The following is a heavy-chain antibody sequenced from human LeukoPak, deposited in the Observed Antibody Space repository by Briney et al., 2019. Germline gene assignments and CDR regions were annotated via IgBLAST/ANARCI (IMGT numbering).Heavy chain of an antibody. J-gene: IGHJ4*02. CDR2: ISGSGGNT. CDR3: ASTPYDFWSASFSYYFDC. V-gene: IGHV3-23*01. CDR1: GFTFSSYA. D-gene: IGHD3-3*01. Sequence: QSGGSLRLSCAASGFTFSSYAMNWVRQAPGKGLEWVSAISGSGGNTYYADSVKGRFTISRDNAKNSLFLQMNSLRAEDTAVYFCASTPYDFWSASFSYYFDCWGQGTLVTVSS.